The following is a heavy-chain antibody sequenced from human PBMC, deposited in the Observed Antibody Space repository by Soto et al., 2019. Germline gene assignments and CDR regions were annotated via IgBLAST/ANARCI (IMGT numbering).Heavy chain of an antibody. D-gene: IGHD2-8*02. V-gene: IGHV4-34*01. J-gene: IGHJ4*02. CDR3: ARDKITGLFDY. CDR2: INHSGST. CDR1: GGSFSGYY. Sequence: SETLALTCAVYGGSFSGYYWTWIRQPPGTGLEWIGEINHSGSTKYNPSLKSRVTISVDTSKNQFSLKLTSVTAADTAVYYCARDKITGLFDYWGQGTLVTVSS.